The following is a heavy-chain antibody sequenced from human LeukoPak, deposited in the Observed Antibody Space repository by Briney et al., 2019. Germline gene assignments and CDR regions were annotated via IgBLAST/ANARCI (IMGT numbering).Heavy chain of an antibody. CDR3: ARGLRQLVWFDP. CDR2: MNPNRGNT. D-gene: IGHD6-6*01. J-gene: IGHJ5*02. Sequence: GASVKVSCKASGYTFTSYEINWVRDATGQGLERMGWMNPNRGNTDSAQKFQSRVTMTRNTSISRGYMELSSRRSEDTAVYYCARGLRQLVWFDPWGQGTLVTVSS. CDR1: GYTFTSYE. V-gene: IGHV1-8*01.